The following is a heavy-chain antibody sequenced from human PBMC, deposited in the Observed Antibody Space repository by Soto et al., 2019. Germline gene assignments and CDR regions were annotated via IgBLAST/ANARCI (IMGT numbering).Heavy chain of an antibody. D-gene: IGHD3-16*01. Sequence: QVQLVQSGADLKKPGASVQVSCKTSGYTFSNYAINWVRQAPGQGLEWMAWISSYNSYNGDTKYARMLQDRLTMTIDTATATAYMELRSLRSDDTAVYYCARSELERGEVGYYGMDVWGQGTTVTVSS. CDR1: GYTFSNYA. J-gene: IGHJ6*02. CDR3: ARSELERGEVGYYGMDV. CDR2: ISSYNSYNGDT. V-gene: IGHV1-18*04.